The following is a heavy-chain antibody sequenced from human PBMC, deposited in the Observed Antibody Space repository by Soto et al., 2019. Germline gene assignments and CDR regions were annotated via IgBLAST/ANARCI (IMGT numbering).Heavy chain of an antibody. D-gene: IGHD6-6*01. CDR3: AKGLGYSSSSRFDY. CDR1: GFTFSSYA. V-gene: IGHV3-30*04. CDR2: ISYDGSNK. J-gene: IGHJ4*02. Sequence: QVPLVESGGGVVQPGRSLRLSCAASGFTFSSYAIHWVRQAPGKGLEWVAVISYDGSNKYYADSVKGRFTISRDNSKNTLYREMNSLRAEDTAGYYCAKGLGYSSSSRFDYWGQGTLVTVSS.